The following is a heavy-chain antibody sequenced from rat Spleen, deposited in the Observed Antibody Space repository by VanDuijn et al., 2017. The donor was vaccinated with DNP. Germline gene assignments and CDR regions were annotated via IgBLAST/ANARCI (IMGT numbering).Heavy chain of an antibody. J-gene: IGHJ1*01. CDR1: GFTFSNYW. CDR2: INTDGGST. Sequence: EVQLVESGGDLVQPGRSLKLSCVASGFTFSNYWMYWIRQAPGKGLEWVASINTDGGSTYYPDSVKGRFIISRDNARNTLYLQMNSLRSEDTATYYCARGSGTYYWYFDFWGPGTMVTVSS. D-gene: IGHD4-4*01. V-gene: IGHV5-58*01. CDR3: ARGSGTYYWYFDF.